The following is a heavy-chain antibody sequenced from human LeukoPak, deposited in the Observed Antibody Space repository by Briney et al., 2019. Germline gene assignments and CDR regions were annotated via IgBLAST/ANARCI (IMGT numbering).Heavy chain of an antibody. CDR3: TRDWGQGGYDESGY. J-gene: IGHJ4*02. D-gene: IGHD5-12*01. CDR2: IRNKANSYTT. Sequence: GGSLRLSCAASRFTFSDHYMDWVRQAPGKGLEWVGRIRNKANSYTTEYAASVKGRFTISRDDSKNSLYLQMNSLSAEDTAVYYCTRDWGQGGYDESGYWGQGALVTVSS. V-gene: IGHV3-72*01. CDR1: RFTFSDHY.